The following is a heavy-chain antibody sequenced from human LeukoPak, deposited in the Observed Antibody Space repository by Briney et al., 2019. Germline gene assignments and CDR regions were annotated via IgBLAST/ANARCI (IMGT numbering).Heavy chain of an antibody. Sequence: PGGSLRLSCAASGITFSTYSMTWGRQAPGKGLEWVSSISSSSNYIYYADSVKGRFTISRDNAKNSLNLQMNSLRAEDTAVYYCARGKYSGPIGPFDYWGQGTLVTVSS. J-gene: IGHJ4*02. D-gene: IGHD5-12*01. CDR1: GITFSTYS. CDR3: ARGKYSGPIGPFDY. CDR2: ISSSSNYI. V-gene: IGHV3-21*01.